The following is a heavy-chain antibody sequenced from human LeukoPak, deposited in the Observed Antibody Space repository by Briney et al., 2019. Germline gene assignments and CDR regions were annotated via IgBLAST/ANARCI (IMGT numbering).Heavy chain of an antibody. J-gene: IGHJ4*02. CDR1: GFTFSSYS. V-gene: IGHV3-64*01. CDR3: AKGGGYDFWSGYYSFWTQGLDY. Sequence: AGGSLRLSCAASGFTFSSYSMNWVRQAPGKGLEYVSAISTDGGGTLYATSVKGRFTFSRDNSKNTLYLQMGSLRAEDMAIYYCAKGGGYDFWSGYYSFWTQGLDYWGQGTLVTVSS. D-gene: IGHD3-3*01. CDR2: ISTDGGGT.